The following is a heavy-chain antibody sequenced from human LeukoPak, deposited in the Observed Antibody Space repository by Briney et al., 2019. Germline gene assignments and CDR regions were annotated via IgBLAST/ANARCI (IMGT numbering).Heavy chain of an antibody. CDR3: APSRGWLVL. CDR1: GFTFSSYA. CDR2: ISGSGGST. J-gene: IGHJ4*02. V-gene: IGHV3-23*01. D-gene: IGHD6-19*01. Sequence: SGGSLRLSCAASGFTFSSYAMSWVRQAPGKGLEWVSAISGSGGSTYYADSVKGRFTISRDNSKNTLYLQMNSLKTEDTAAYYCAPSRGWLVLGGQGTLVTVSS.